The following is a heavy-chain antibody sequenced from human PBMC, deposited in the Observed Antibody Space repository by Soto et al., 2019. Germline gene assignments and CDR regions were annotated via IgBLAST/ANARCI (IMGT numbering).Heavy chain of an antibody. CDR3: ARGSAAGKTWFDP. CDR2: ISYDGSNK. J-gene: IGHJ5*02. CDR1: GFTFSSYA. Sequence: QVQLVESGGGVVQPGRSLRLSCAASGFTFSSYAMHWVRQAPGKGLEWVAVISYDGSNKYYADSVKGRFTISRDNSKNTLYLQINSLRAEDTAVYYCARGSAAGKTWFDPWGQGTLVTVSS. D-gene: IGHD6-13*01. V-gene: IGHV3-30-3*01.